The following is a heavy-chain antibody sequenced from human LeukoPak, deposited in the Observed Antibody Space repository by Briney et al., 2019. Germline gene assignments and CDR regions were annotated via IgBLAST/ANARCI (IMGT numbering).Heavy chain of an antibody. Sequence: GGSLRLSCAASGFTFSTYTMSWVRQAPGKGLEWVSSVSGNGYSAEATYYADSVKGRFSISRDNSKNTLYLQMNSLRAEDTAVYYCAKERKVTTWAFDYWGQGTLVTVSS. D-gene: IGHD4-17*01. V-gene: IGHV3-23*01. CDR2: VSGNGYSAEAT. CDR1: GFTFSTYT. CDR3: AKERKVTTWAFDY. J-gene: IGHJ4*02.